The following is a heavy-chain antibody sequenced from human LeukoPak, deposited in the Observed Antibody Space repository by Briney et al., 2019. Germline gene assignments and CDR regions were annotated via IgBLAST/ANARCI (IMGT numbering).Heavy chain of an antibody. J-gene: IGHJ5*02. V-gene: IGHV4-4*02. Sequence: SETLSLTSAVSGGSPSSGNWWSWIRQPPGKGLQWIGEVYSSGSTIYNPSVKTRVTIPVDKSKNQFSVNLPSVTAADRAVYFCTRVSLRWFVPWGQGTLVTVSS. CDR1: GGSPSSGNW. CDR2: VYSSGST. CDR3: TRVSLRWFVP.